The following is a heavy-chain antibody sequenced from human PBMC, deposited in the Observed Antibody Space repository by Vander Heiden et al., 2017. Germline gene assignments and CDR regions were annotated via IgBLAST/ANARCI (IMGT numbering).Heavy chain of an antibody. D-gene: IGHD1-20*01. CDR1: GFAFSTTR. V-gene: IGHV3-21*01. Sequence: EVLLVESGGGLVKPGGSLSLSCAASGFAFSTTRMNWVRQAPGKGLEWVAYIRGSGSYKYYPDSMKGRFTVSRDNTNNSLYLEMNSLRVDDTAVYYCAKEGALITIPAIFDSWGQGALVTVSS. CDR2: IRGSGSYK. J-gene: IGHJ5*01. CDR3: AKEGALITIPAIFDS.